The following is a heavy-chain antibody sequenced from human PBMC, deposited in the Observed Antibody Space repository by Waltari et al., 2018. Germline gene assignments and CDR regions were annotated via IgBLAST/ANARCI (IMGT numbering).Heavy chain of an antibody. Sequence: DVQLVESGGGLVQPGGYLRLHCVVSGFDSSDFWMIWACQAPGKGLEWVANIKKDGSEIHYVDSVKGRFTISRDNAKKSVYLQMNSLRVEDTAVYFCVRVGEENSNSQYRWFDAWGQGSLVTVSS. V-gene: IGHV3-7*01. CDR2: IKKDGSEI. CDR3: VRVGEENSNSQYRWFDA. J-gene: IGHJ5*02. CDR1: GFDSSDFW. D-gene: IGHD3-16*02.